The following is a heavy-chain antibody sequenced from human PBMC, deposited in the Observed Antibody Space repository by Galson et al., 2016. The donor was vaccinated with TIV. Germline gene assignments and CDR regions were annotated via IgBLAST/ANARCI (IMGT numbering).Heavy chain of an antibody. Sequence: QSGAEVKKPGESLKIACKTSGYKFSTYWMSWVRQMPGKGPEWVGHIYPGDSDTRYSPSFQGPVTLSADKSIDTAYLQWGSLKASDSAIYYCARHGYDFWNGQDYFFYGMDVWGQGTTVIVSS. CDR1: GYKFSTYW. V-gene: IGHV5-51*01. CDR3: ARHGYDFWNGQDYFFYGMDV. D-gene: IGHD3-3*01. J-gene: IGHJ6*02. CDR2: IYPGDSDT.